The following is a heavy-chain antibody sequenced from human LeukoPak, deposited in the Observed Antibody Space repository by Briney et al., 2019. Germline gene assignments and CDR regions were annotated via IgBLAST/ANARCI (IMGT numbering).Heavy chain of an antibody. CDR2: IIPIFGTA. CDR1: GGTFSSYA. J-gene: IGHJ6*03. D-gene: IGHD5-18*01. Sequence: SVTVSCKASGGTFSSYAISWVRQAPGQGLEWMGGIIPIFGTANYAQKLQGRVTITTDESTSTAYMELSSLRSEDTAVYYCARDPGGYSYGYGLYYMDVWGKGTTVTVSS. V-gene: IGHV1-69*05. CDR3: ARDPGGYSYGYGLYYMDV.